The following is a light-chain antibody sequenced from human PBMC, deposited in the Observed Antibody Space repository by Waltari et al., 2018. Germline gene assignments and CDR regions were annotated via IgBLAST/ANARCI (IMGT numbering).Light chain of an antibody. CDR2: RNY. Sequence: SYELTQPLSVSVPLGQKATITCGGNMIGTKNVHWYQQKPGQAPVLVIYRNYNRPSGIPERFSASNSGNTATLTITRAQVGDEADFYCQVWVSSIAFFGGGTKLTVL. CDR1: MIGTKN. J-gene: IGLJ2*01. V-gene: IGLV3-9*01. CDR3: QVWVSSIAF.